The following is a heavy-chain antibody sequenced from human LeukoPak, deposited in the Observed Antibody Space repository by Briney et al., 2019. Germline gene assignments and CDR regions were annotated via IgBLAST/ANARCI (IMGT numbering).Heavy chain of an antibody. J-gene: IGHJ5*02. CDR1: GYTFTSYG. CDR2: ISAYNGNT. V-gene: IGHV1-18*01. D-gene: IGHD3-9*01. CDR3: ARARSYYDILTGLNWFDP. Sequence: ASVKVSCKASGYTFTSYGISWVRQAPGQGLEWMGWISAYNGNTNYAQKLQGRVTMTTDTSTSTAYMELRSLRSDDTAVYYCARARSYYDILTGLNWFDPWGQGTLVTVSS.